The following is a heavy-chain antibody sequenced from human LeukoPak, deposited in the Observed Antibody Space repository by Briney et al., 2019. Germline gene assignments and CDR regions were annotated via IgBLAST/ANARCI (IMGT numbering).Heavy chain of an antibody. J-gene: IGHJ4*02. CDR1: GYTFTSYG. Sequence: ASVKVSCKASGYTFTSYGIGWVRQAPGQGLEWMGWISAYNGDTIYAQKLQGRVTMTTDTSTSTAYMELRSLRSDDTAVYYCARWPGPRWFGDYYFDYWGQGTLVTVSS. D-gene: IGHD3-10*01. CDR2: ISAYNGDT. V-gene: IGHV1-18*01. CDR3: ARWPGPRWFGDYYFDY.